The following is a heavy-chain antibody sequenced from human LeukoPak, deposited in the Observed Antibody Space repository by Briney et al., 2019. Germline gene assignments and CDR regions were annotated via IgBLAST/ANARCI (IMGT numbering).Heavy chain of an antibody. CDR2: ISSSGSTI. CDR1: GFTFSSYE. Sequence: GGSLRLSCAASGFTFSSYEMNWVRQAPGKGLEWVSYISSSGSTIYYADSVKGRFTISRDNAKNSLYLQMNSLRAEDTAVYYCARMMGGYCSSTSCYTFPGVDIWGQGTMVTVSS. CDR3: ARMMGGYCSSTSCYTFPGVDI. D-gene: IGHD2-2*02. V-gene: IGHV3-48*03. J-gene: IGHJ3*02.